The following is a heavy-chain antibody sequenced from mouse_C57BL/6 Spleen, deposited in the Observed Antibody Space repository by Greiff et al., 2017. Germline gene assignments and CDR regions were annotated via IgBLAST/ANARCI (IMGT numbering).Heavy chain of an antibody. V-gene: IGHV3-8*01. Sequence: EVKLVESGPGLAKPSQTLSLTCSVTGYSITSDYWNWIRKFPGNKLEYMGYISYSGSTYYNPSLKSRISITRDTYKNQYYLQLNSVTTEDTATYYCARRLGRETDFFDYWGQGTTLTVSS. CDR3: ARRLGRETDFFDY. CDR2: ISYSGST. J-gene: IGHJ2*01. CDR1: GYSITSDY. D-gene: IGHD4-1*01.